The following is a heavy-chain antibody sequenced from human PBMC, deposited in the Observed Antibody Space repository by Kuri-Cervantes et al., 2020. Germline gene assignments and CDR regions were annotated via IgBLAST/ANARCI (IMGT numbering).Heavy chain of an antibody. V-gene: IGHV1-69*13. Sequence: SVKVSCKASGGTFSSYAISWVRQAPGQGLEWMGGIIPIFGTANYAQKFQGRVTITADESTSTAYMELSSLRSEDTAVYYCASLLLWFGELPPGGDYWGQGTLVTVSS. D-gene: IGHD3-10*01. CDR1: GGTFSSYA. CDR3: ASLLLWFGELPPGGDY. CDR2: IIPIFGTA. J-gene: IGHJ4*02.